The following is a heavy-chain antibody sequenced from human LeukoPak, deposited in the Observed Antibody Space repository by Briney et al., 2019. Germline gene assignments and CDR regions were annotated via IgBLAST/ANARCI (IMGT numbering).Heavy chain of an antibody. CDR3: ARVGSVLRFLEWLLSPNWFDP. J-gene: IGHJ5*02. D-gene: IGHD3-3*01. Sequence: ASVKVSCKASGYTFTSYDINWVRQATGQGLEWMGWMNPNSGNTGYAQKFQGRVTMTRNTSISTAYMELSSLRSEDTAVCYCARVGSVLRFLEWLLSPNWFDPWGQGTLVTVSS. CDR1: GYTFTSYD. CDR2: MNPNSGNT. V-gene: IGHV1-8*01.